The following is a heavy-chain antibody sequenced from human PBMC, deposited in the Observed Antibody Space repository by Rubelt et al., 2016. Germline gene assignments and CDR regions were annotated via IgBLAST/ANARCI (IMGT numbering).Heavy chain of an antibody. CDR3: ATAQWELHRLYAFDI. Sequence: VHLVQSGAEVKKPGASVKVSCKGSGFILSEASMYWVRQAPGRGLEWMGGFDPGDGQTSYGQKFQGRVTMTADTSTGTAYMELSSLRSEDTALYYCATAQWELHRLYAFDIWGQGTMVTVSS. J-gene: IGHJ3*02. V-gene: IGHV1-24*01. CDR2: FDPGDGQT. CDR1: GFILSEAS. D-gene: IGHD1-26*01.